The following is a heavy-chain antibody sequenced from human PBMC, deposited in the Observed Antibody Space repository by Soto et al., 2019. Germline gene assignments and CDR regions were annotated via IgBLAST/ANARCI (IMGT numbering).Heavy chain of an antibody. D-gene: IGHD6-13*01. V-gene: IGHV3-33*01. CDR2: IWYDGSNK. CDR1: GFTFSSYG. CDR3: ARGYSSSWYLVGWFDP. Sequence: LRLSCAASGFTFSSYGMHWVRQAPGKGLEWVAVIWYDGSNKYYADSVKGRFTISRDNSKNTLYLQMNSLRAEDTAVYYCARGYSSSWYLVGWFDPWGQGTLVTVYS. J-gene: IGHJ5*02.